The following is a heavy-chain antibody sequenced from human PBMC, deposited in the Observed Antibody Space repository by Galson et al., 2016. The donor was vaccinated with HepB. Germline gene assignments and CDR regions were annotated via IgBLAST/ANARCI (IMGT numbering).Heavy chain of an antibody. J-gene: IGHJ3*02. CDR2: VWYDGETK. CDR3: AREGADGDFHDAFDI. CDR1: GFPFSNYG. D-gene: IGHD4-17*01. V-gene: IGHV3-33*01. Sequence: SLRLSCAASGFPFSNYGMHWVRQTPDKGLEWVAIVWYDGETKYYGDSVKGRFTISRDNSKNTLYLQMNCLRVEDTAVYYCAREGADGDFHDAFDIWGQGTMLTVSS.